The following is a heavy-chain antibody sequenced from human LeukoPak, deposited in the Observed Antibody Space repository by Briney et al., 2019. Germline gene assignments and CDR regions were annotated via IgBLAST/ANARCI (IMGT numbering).Heavy chain of an antibody. V-gene: IGHV3-23*01. CDR2: ISGSGGST. D-gene: IGHD3-10*01. CDR1: GFTFSSYW. CDR3: AKDKYGEYFLDY. Sequence: PGGSLRLSCAASGFTFSSYWMSWVRQAPGKGLEWVSSISGSGGSTIYADSVKGRFTISRDNSKNTLSLQMNSLRVEDTAVYYCAKDKYGEYFLDYWGQGDLVTVSS. J-gene: IGHJ4*02.